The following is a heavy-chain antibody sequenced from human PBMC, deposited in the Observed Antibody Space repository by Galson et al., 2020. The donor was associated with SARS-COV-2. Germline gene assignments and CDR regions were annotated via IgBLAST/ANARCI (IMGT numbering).Heavy chain of an antibody. CDR2: VKSKTSGGTT. CDR3: VADVAEGGYGAFDY. V-gene: IGHV3-15*01. J-gene: IGHJ4*02. CDR1: GFTFNPAW. Sequence: GGSLRLSCAASGFTFNPAWMSWVRQAPGKGLEWIGLVKSKTSGGTTEYAAPVQGRFTILRDDSKATVHLQMTSLKTEDTAVYYCVADVAEGGYGAFDYWAQGTLVTVSS. D-gene: IGHD3-22*01.